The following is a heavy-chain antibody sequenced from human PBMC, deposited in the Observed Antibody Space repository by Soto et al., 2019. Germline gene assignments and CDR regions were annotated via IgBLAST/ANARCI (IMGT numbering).Heavy chain of an antibody. CDR1: GGSISSGGYS. V-gene: IGHV4-30-2*01. CDR3: ASTDYNDSSGYSY. J-gene: IGHJ4*02. Sequence: QLQLQESGSGLVKPSQTLSLTCAVSGGSISSGGYSWSWIRQPPGKGLEWIGYIYHSGSTYYNPSRKSRVTISVDRSKNQFSLKLSSVTAADTAVYYCASTDYNDSSGYSYWGQGTLVTVSS. CDR2: IYHSGST. D-gene: IGHD3-22*01.